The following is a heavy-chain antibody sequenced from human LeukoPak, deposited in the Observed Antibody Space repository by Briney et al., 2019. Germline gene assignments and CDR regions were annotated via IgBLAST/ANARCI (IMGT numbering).Heavy chain of an antibody. CDR1: GFTFSSYG. D-gene: IGHD5-12*01. CDR3: AASYSGYEVFDY. CDR2: IWYDGSNK. Sequence: GGSLRLSCAASGFTFSSYGMHWVRQAPGKGLEWVAVIWYDGSNKYYADSVKGRFTISRGNSKNTLYLQMNSLRAEDTAVYYCAASYSGYEVFDYWGQGTLVTVSS. J-gene: IGHJ4*02. V-gene: IGHV3-33*01.